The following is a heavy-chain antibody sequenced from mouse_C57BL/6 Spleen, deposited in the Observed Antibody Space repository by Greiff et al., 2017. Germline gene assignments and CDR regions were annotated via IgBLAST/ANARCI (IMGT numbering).Heavy chain of an antibody. J-gene: IGHJ3*01. D-gene: IGHD2-4*01. CDR1: GFSLSTFGMG. CDR3: ARIEGDYDGFAY. CDR2: IWWDDDK. V-gene: IGHV8-8*01. Sequence: QVTLKVSGPGLLQPSPTLSLSCSFSGFSLSTFGMGVGWIRQPSGKGLEWLVHIWWDDDKYYNPALKSLLTISKDTSKNQVFLKIANVDTADTATYYCARIEGDYDGFAYWGQGTLVTVSA.